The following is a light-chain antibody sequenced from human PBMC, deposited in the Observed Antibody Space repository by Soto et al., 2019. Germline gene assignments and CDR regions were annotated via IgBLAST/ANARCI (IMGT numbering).Light chain of an antibody. CDR1: QTIGAN. J-gene: IGKJ2*01. CDR3: QQSYTTVYT. CDR2: DAS. V-gene: IGKV1-39*01. Sequence: DIQMTPSPSSLSASVGDRVTITCRASQTIGANLNWYREKLGKAPTLLIYDASTLQSGVPSRFSGLGSGTDFALIITSLQPDDSATYYCQQSYTTVYTFGQGTKVDIK.